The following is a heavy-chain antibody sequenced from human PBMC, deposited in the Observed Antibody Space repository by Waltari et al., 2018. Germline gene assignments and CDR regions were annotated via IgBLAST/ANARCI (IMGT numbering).Heavy chain of an antibody. D-gene: IGHD6-13*01. CDR1: GGTFSSYT. J-gene: IGHJ6*02. CDR2: SIPILGIA. Sequence: QVQLVQSGAEVKKPGSSVKVSCKASGGTFSSYTISWVRQAPGQGLEWMGRSIPILGIANDAKKFQGRVTITADKSTSTAYMELSSLRSEDTAVYYCARGEAAGTGEIYYYYGMDVWGQGTTVTVS. CDR3: ARGEAAGTGEIYYYYGMDV. V-gene: IGHV1-69*02.